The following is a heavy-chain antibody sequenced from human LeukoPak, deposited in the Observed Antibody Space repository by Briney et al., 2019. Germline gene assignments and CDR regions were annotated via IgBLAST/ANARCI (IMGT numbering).Heavy chain of an antibody. D-gene: IGHD6-6*01. CDR1: GYTFTGYY. V-gene: IGHV1-2*02. J-gene: IGHJ4*02. Sequence: ASVKVSCKASGYTFTGYYMHWVRQAPGQGLEWMGWINPNSGGTNYAQKFQGRVTMTRDTSISTTYMELSRLKSDDTAVYYCARAVSEFSSSAGDYWGQGTLVTVSS. CDR2: INPNSGGT. CDR3: ARAVSEFSSSAGDY.